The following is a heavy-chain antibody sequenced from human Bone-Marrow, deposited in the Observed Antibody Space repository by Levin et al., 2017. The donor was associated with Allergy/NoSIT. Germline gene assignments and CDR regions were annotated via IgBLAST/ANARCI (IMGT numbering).Heavy chain of an antibody. V-gene: IGHV3-11*01. CDR2: ISSTAITI. D-gene: IGHD3-10*01. CDR1: GFTFNDFY. Sequence: LSLTCAASGFTFNDFYMTWIRQAPGKGLEWVSYISSTAITINYADSVRGRFTISRDQNSLYLQMNRLRAEDTAVYYCARSLPDYYGVGAALDVWGQGILVTVSS. CDR3: ARSLPDYYGVGAALDV. J-gene: IGHJ4*02.